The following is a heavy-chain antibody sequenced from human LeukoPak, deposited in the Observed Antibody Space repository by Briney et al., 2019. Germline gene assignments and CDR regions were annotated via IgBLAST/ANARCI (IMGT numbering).Heavy chain of an antibody. D-gene: IGHD1-26*01. CDR2: INHSGST. Sequence: SETLSLTCAVYGGSFSGYYWSWIRQPPGKGLEWIGEINHSGSTNYNPPLKSRVTISVDTSKNQFSLKLSSVTAADTAVYYCARGRYSGSYFLNWGQGTLVTVSS. CDR1: GGSFSGYY. V-gene: IGHV4-34*01. J-gene: IGHJ4*02. CDR3: ARGRYSGSYFLN.